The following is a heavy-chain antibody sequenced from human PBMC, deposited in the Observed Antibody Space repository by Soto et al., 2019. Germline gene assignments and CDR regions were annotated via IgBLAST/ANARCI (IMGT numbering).Heavy chain of an antibody. D-gene: IGHD4-4*01. CDR3: ARAYSNYEEERAGFRY. Sequence: QVQLVQSGAEVKKPGSSVKVSCKASGGTFSSYAISWVRQAPGQGLEWMGGSIPIFGTANYAQKFQGRVTITADESTSTAYMELSSLRSEDTAVYYCARAYSNYEEERAGFRYWGQGTLVTVSS. J-gene: IGHJ4*02. V-gene: IGHV1-69*01. CDR1: GGTFSSYA. CDR2: SIPIFGTA.